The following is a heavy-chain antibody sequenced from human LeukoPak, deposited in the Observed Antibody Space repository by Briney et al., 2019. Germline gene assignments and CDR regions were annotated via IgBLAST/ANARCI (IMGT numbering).Heavy chain of an antibody. CDR2: ISAYNGNT. D-gene: IGHD3-22*01. CDR1: GYTFTSYG. V-gene: IGHV1-18*01. Sequence: ASVKVSCKASGYTFTSYGISWVRQAPGQGLEWMGWISAYNGNTNYAQKLQGRVTMTTDTSTSTAYMELRSLRSDDTAVYYCARDSFYDSSGYRSGVYGMDVWGQGTTVTVSS. CDR3: ARDSFYDSSGYRSGVYGMDV. J-gene: IGHJ6*02.